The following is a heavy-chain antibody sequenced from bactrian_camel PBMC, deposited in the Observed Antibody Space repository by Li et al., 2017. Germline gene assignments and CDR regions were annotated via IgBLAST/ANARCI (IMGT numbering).Heavy chain of an antibody. V-gene: IGHV3S31*01. D-gene: IGHD3*01. CDR2: ISVDGGGT. J-gene: IGHJ4*01. CDR1: GFTFSSYA. Sequence: VPLVESGGGLVQPGGSLRLSCAASGFTFSSYAMSWVRQAPGKGLEWVSTISVDGGGTDYADSVKGRFTLSRDNAKNTLYLQLSSLKTEDTAMYYRAKRNLGGVISGAFDYWGRGTQVTVS. CDR3: AKRNLGGVISGAFDY.